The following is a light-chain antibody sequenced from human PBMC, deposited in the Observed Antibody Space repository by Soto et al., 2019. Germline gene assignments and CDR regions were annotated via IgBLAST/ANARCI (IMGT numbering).Light chain of an antibody. CDR2: GAS. Sequence: EIVMTQSPATLSVSPGDRATLSCRTSQNVSSNLAWYQQKPGQAPRLLIYGASTRATGIPARFSGSGSGTEFTLTISSQQSEDFAVYYCQQYNNWPPWTFGQGTKVEIK. V-gene: IGKV3-15*01. J-gene: IGKJ1*01. CDR3: QQYNNWPPWT. CDR1: QNVSSN.